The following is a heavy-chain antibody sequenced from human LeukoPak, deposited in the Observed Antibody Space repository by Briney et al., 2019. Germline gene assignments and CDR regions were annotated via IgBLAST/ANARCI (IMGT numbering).Heavy chain of an antibody. CDR3: VRVVTTRSGWYHFDN. CDR1: GFSIADHH. V-gene: IGHV3-72*01. CDR2: SATTKPNSCTT. D-gene: IGHD6-13*01. J-gene: IGHJ4*02. Sequence: GSLRLSCAGAGFSIADHHMDWVRQAPGTGLEWIGRSATTKPNSCTTQYAASVRGRFTISRDDSQNSLYLHLNSLETEDTAVYYCVRVVTTRSGWYHFDNWGLGTLVSVSS.